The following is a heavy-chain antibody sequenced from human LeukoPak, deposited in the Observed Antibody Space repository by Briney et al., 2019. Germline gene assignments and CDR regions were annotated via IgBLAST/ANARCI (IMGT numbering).Heavy chain of an antibody. CDR3: ARIVLVRGVIYYGMDV. CDR2: VSTGSNYI. V-gene: IGHV3-21*01. D-gene: IGHD3-10*01. CDR1: GFTFSSYS. Sequence: TTGGSLRLSCTASGFTFSSYSLNWVRQAPGKGLEWVSSVSTGSNYIYYADSVKGRFTISRDNDKNSLYLQMNSLRAEDTAVYYCARIVLVRGVIYYGMDVWGQGTTVTVSS. J-gene: IGHJ6*02.